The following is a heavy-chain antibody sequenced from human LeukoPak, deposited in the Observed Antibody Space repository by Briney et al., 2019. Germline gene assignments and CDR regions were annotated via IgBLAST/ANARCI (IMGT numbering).Heavy chain of an antibody. CDR1: GYTFTSNY. Sequence: ASVKVSCKASGYTFTSNYIHWVRQAPGQGLEWMGMTYPRDGSTSYAQKFQGRVTVTRDTSTSTVHMELSGLRSEDTAVYYCARDQEGFDYWGQGTLVTVSS. CDR3: ARDQEGFDY. CDR2: TYPRDGST. V-gene: IGHV1-46*01. J-gene: IGHJ4*02.